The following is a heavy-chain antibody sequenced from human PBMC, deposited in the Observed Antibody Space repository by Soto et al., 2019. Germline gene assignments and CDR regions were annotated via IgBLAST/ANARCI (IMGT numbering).Heavy chain of an antibody. V-gene: IGHV3-30*18. D-gene: IGHD3-10*01. CDR3: AKDRPPMVLGYYFDY. CDR1: GFTFSSYG. CDR2: ISYDGSNK. Sequence: LRLSCAASGFTFSSYGMHWVRQAPGKGLEWVAVISYDGSNKYYADSVKGRFTISRDNSKNTLYLQMNSLRAEDTAVCYCAKDRPPMVLGYYFDYWGQGTLVTVSS. J-gene: IGHJ4*02.